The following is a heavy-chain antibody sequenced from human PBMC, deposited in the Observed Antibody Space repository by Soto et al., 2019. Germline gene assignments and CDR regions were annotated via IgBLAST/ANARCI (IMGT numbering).Heavy chain of an antibody. Sequence: VQLVQSGAEVRKPGASVKVSCKASGYTFSSYGISWVRQAPGKGLEWMGWISAGKGDTNYAQKFQGRVSMTTDTSTSTAYMELRSLTSDDTAVYDCARDGFTVISSGSFDYWGQGTLVTVSS. CDR3: ARDGFTVISSGSFDY. J-gene: IGHJ4*02. CDR1: GYTFSSYG. V-gene: IGHV1-18*04. CDR2: ISAGKGDT. D-gene: IGHD1-26*01.